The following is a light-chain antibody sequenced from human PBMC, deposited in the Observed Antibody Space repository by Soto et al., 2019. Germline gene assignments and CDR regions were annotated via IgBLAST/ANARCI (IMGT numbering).Light chain of an antibody. J-gene: IGKJ4*01. CDR3: QQYGRPPLS. Sequence: PGERATLSCGASQGVSSSYLAWYQQKPGLAPRLLIFDASTRATGIPDRFSGSGSGTDFILTISRLEPEDFAVYYCQQYGRPPLSFGGGTKVESK. V-gene: IGKV3D-20*01. CDR2: DAS. CDR1: QGVSSSY.